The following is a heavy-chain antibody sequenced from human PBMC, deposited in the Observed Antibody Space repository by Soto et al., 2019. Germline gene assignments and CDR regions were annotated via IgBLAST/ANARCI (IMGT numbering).Heavy chain of an antibody. J-gene: IGHJ6*02. CDR1: GHTFTSYA. Sequence: ASVKGSCKASGHTFTSYAMHWVRQAPGQRLEWMGWINAGNGNTKYAQKFQGRVTITRDTSASTAYMELSSLRSEDTAVYYCATAARYCCRPGCCWSYFFYCLDVWGEGTSFPASS. D-gene: IGHD2-2*01. CDR3: ATAARYCCRPGCCWSYFFYCLDV. V-gene: IGHV1-3*01. CDR2: INAGNGNT.